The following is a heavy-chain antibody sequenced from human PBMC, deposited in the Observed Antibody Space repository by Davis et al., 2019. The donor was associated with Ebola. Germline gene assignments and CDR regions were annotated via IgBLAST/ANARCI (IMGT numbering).Heavy chain of an antibody. Sequence: MPSETLSLTCAISGDSVSSNSAAWNWIRQSPSRGLEWLGRTYYRSKWYNDYAVSVKSRITINPDTSKNQFSLQLNSVTPEDTAVYYCARGTTVIYYYGMDVWGQGTTVTVSS. D-gene: IGHD4-17*01. J-gene: IGHJ6*02. CDR1: GDSVSSNSAA. CDR3: ARGTTVIYYYGMDV. V-gene: IGHV6-1*01. CDR2: TYYRSKWYN.